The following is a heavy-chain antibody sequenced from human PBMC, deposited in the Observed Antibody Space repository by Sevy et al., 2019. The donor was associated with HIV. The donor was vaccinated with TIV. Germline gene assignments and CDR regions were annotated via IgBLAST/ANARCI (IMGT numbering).Heavy chain of an antibody. V-gene: IGHV3-49*04. D-gene: IGHD5-18*01. Sequence: GGSLRLSCTASGFTFSDYAMTWVRQAPGKGLEWVSFIRSKFYGGTAEYAASVKGRFSISRDDSKKIAYLQMNSLKTDDTGVYYCIRDGRGYSRPFDYWGQGTLVTVSS. CDR2: IRSKFYGGTA. CDR3: IRDGRGYSRPFDY. J-gene: IGHJ4*02. CDR1: GFTFSDYA.